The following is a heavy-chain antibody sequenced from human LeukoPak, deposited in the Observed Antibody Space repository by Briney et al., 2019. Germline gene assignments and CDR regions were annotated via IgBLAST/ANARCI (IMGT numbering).Heavy chain of an antibody. CDR1: GFTFSTHG. D-gene: IGHD3-22*01. J-gene: IGHJ3*02. CDR2: ITGSGGST. V-gene: IGHV3-23*01. CDR3: ARDSYYDSSGYYLSDAFDI. Sequence: GGSLRLSCAASGFTFSTHGMNWVRQGPGKGLEWVSGITGSGGSTYYADSVKGRFTISRDNSKNTLYLQMNSLRAEDTAVYYCARDSYYDSSGYYLSDAFDIWGQGTMVTVSS.